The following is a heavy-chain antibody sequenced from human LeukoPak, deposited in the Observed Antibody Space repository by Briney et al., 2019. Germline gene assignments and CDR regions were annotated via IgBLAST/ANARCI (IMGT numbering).Heavy chain of an antibody. CDR2: MNPNSGNT. V-gene: IGHV1-8*01. J-gene: IGHJ6*02. CDR3: ARGWSSSGWSIYYGMDV. D-gene: IGHD6-19*01. Sequence: ASVKVSCKASGYTFTSYDINWVRQATGQGLGWMGWMNPNSGNTGYAQKFQGRVTMSRNTSISTAYMELSSLRSEDTAVYYCARGWSSSGWSIYYGMDVWGQGTTVTVSS. CDR1: GYTFTSYD.